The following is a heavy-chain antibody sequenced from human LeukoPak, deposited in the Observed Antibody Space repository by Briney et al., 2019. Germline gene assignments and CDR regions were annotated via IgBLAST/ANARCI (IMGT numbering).Heavy chain of an antibody. Sequence: SETLCLTCTVSGGSVTSSNFYWGWVRQPPGKGLDWIGSIFYSVTTYYNPSLKIRVHLSVDTSDNQFSLNLTSVTAADTAVYYCATGRRGVAFDIWGQGKMVTVSS. J-gene: IGHJ3*02. V-gene: IGHV4-39*07. CDR2: IFYSVTT. CDR3: ATGRRGVAFDI. D-gene: IGHD3-10*01. CDR1: GGSVTSSNFY.